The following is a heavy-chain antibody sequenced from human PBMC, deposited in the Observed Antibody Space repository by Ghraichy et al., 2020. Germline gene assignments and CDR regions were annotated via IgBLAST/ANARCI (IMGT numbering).Heavy chain of an antibody. CDR3: ARGKTGTVYYYYGMDV. J-gene: IGHJ6*02. CDR1: GYTFTSYA. Sequence: ASVKVSCKASGYTFTSYAMHWVRQAPGQRLEWMGWINAGNGNTKYSQKFQGRVTITRDTSASTAYMELSSLRSEDTAVYYCARGKTGTVYYYYGMDVWGQGTTVTVSS. V-gene: IGHV1-3*01. D-gene: IGHD1-1*01. CDR2: INAGNGNT.